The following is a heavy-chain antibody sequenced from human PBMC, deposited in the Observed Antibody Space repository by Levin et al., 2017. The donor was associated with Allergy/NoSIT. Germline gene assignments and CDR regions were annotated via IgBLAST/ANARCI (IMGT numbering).Heavy chain of an antibody. CDR2: IYWDDDK. J-gene: IGHJ5*02. Sequence: SGPTLVKPTQTLTLTCTFSGFSLSSSGVGVGWIRQPPGKALEWLALIYWDDDKRYSPSLKSRLTITKDTSKNQVVLTMTNMDPVDTATYYCAHRRGWELASIKYNWFDPWGQGTLVTVSS. V-gene: IGHV2-5*02. CDR3: AHRRGWELASIKYNWFDP. CDR1: GFSLSSSGVG. D-gene: IGHD1-7*01.